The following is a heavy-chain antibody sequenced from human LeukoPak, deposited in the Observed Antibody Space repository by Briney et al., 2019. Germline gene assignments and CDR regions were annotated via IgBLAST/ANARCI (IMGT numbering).Heavy chain of an antibody. D-gene: IGHD2-15*01. CDR1: GGSISDYY. CDR3: AREPGVRGSFDI. V-gene: IGHV4-4*07. CDR2: IYTSGST. J-gene: IGHJ3*02. Sequence: TSETLSLTCIVSGGSISDYYWSWIRQPAGKGLEWIGRIYTSGSTSYNPSLKSRVTISVDTSKNQFSLKLSSVTAADTAVYYCAREPGVRGSFDIWGQGTKVTVSS.